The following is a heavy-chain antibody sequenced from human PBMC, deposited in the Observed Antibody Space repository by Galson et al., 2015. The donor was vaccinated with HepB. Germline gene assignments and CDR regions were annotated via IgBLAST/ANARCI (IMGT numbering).Heavy chain of an antibody. CDR1: GGSISSSSYY. CDR3: ARGGGYYYYYGMDV. CDR2: IYYSGST. Sequence: ETLSLTCTVSGGSISSSSYYWGWIRQPPGKGLEWIGSIYYSGSTYYNPSLKSRVTISVDTSKNQFSLKLSSVTAADTAVYYCARGGGYYYYYGMDVWGQGTTVTVSS. D-gene: IGHD2-15*01. J-gene: IGHJ6*02. V-gene: IGHV4-39*07.